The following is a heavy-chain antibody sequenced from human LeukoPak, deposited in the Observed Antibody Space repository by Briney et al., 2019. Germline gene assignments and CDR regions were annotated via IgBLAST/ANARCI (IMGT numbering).Heavy chain of an antibody. CDR3: ARGGVSKRSFDY. J-gene: IGHJ4*02. CDR1: GGSFSGYY. Sequence: SETLSLTCAVYGGSFSGYYWSWIRQPPGKGLEWNGEINHSGSTNYNPSLKSRVTISVDTSKNQFSLKLSSVTVADTAVYYCARGGVSKRSFDYWGQGTLVTVSS. CDR2: INHSGST. D-gene: IGHD5/OR15-5a*01. V-gene: IGHV4-34*01.